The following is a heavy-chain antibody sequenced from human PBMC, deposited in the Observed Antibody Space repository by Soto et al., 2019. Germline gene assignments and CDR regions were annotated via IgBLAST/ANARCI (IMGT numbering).Heavy chain of an antibody. D-gene: IGHD4-4*01. Sequence: QVQLVQSGAEVKKPGSSVKVSCKTSGGLFSVFSFNWVRQAPGQGLEWMGGVLPITGSTDYAQKFHGRRTITADRSTSTISTELIRLTSDDSANYYCATIRVRGGPLQFEDGGQGTLISVSS. J-gene: IGHJ4*01. CDR2: VLPITGST. CDR3: ATIRVRGGPLQFED. CDR1: GGLFSVFS. V-gene: IGHV1-69*06.